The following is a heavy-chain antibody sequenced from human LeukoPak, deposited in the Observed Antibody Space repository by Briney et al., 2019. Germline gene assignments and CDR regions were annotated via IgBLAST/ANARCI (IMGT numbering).Heavy chain of an antibody. CDR3: ASLDYYDSSGYYPNWFDP. CDR1: GFTFSSYG. J-gene: IGHJ5*02. CDR2: IRQDGSNK. V-gene: IGHV3-30*02. D-gene: IGHD3-22*01. Sequence: GRPLRLSCGAPGFTFSSYGMPWVRQAPGKGLEWVAFIRQDGSNKYYADSVKGRFTISRDNSKNTLYLQMNSLRAEHTAVYYCASLDYYDSSGYYPNWFDPWGQGTLVTVSS.